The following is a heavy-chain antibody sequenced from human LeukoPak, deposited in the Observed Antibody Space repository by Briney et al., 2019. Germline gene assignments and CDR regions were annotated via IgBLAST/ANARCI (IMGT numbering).Heavy chain of an antibody. V-gene: IGHV4-34*01. J-gene: IGHJ6*02. D-gene: IGHD6-13*01. CDR2: INHSGST. Sequence: PSETLSLTCAVYGGSFSGYYWSWIRQPPGKGLEWIGEINHSGSTNYNPSLKSRVTISVDTSKNQFSLKLSSVTAADTAVYYCARGAAAGQLNYYYYYGMDVWGQGTTVTVSS. CDR1: GGSFSGYY. CDR3: ARGAAAGQLNYYYYYGMDV.